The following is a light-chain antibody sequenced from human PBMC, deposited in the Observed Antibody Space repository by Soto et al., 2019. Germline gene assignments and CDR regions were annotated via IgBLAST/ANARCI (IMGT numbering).Light chain of an antibody. CDR3: QQYGSSPWT. CDR2: GAS. J-gene: IGKJ1*01. V-gene: IGKV3-20*01. CDR1: QSVSSSY. Sequence: EIVLTQSPGTPSLSPGERATLSCRASQSVSSSYLAWYQQKPGQAPSLLIYGASSRATGIPDRFSGSGSGTDFTLTISRLEPEDFAVYYCQQYGSSPWTFGQGTKVEIK.